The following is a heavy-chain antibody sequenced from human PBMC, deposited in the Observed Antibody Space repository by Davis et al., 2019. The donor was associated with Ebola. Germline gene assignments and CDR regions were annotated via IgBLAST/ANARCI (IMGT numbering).Heavy chain of an antibody. CDR1: GFSFSSYG. J-gene: IGHJ4*02. Sequence: GGSLRLSCAASGFSFSSYGMHWVRQAPGKGLEWVAVISYDANNKYYADSVKGRFTISRDNSRTTLYLQMNSLRAEDTAVYYCAKDKFQWRNGLLDYWGQGTLVTVSS. CDR3: AKDKFQWRNGLLDY. CDR2: ISYDANNK. D-gene: IGHD6-19*01. V-gene: IGHV3-30*18.